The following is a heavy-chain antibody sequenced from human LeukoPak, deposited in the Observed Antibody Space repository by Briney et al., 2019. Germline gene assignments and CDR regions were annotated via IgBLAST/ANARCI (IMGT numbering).Heavy chain of an antibody. CDR1: GYTFTSYG. D-gene: IGHD4-23*01. CDR3: ARSRDYGGQRGNFDS. Sequence: GASVKVSCKASGYTFTSYGISWVRQAPGQGLEWLGWVSSYNGNTNYAQSLQGRVTMSTDTSTATGYMELRNLRFDDTAVYYCARSRDYGGQRGNFDSWGQGTLVTVSS. CDR2: VSSYNGNT. V-gene: IGHV1-18*01. J-gene: IGHJ4*02.